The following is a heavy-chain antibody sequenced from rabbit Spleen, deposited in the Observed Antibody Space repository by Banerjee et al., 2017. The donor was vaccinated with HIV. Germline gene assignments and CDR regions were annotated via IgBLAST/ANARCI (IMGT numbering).Heavy chain of an antibody. CDR1: GFDFSRTG. V-gene: IGHV1S47*01. J-gene: IGHJ6*01. Sequence: QEQLMESGGGLVQPGGSLKLSCKASGFDFSRTGVSWVRQAPGRGLEWIGYIDPIFGAIYYANWVNGRFTISSHNAQNTVDLQLNSLTAADTATYSCTRENGGGGVYGNYDLWGPGTLVTVS. D-gene: IGHD2-1*01. CDR3: TRENGGGGVYGNYDL. CDR2: IDPIFGAI.